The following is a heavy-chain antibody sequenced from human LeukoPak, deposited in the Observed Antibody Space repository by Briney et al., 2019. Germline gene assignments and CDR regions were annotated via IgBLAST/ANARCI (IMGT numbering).Heavy chain of an antibody. D-gene: IGHD6-19*01. CDR1: GYSINSGYY. J-gene: IGHJ4*02. CDR3: ARAASIAVASPGTFDY. CDR2: IYHSGST. V-gene: IGHV4-38-2*01. Sequence: SETLSITCAVSGYSINSGYYWGWIRQPPGKGLEWIGSIYHSGSTYYNPSLKSQVTISVDTSKNQFSLKLSSVIAADTAVYYCARAASIAVASPGTFDYWGQGTLVTVSS.